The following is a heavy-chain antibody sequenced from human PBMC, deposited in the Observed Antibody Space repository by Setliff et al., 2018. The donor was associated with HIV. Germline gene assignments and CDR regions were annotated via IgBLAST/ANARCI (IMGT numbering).Heavy chain of an antibody. Sequence: LGESLKISCTPSGFTFGDYAMNWVRQAPGKGLEWVGFIRTKAYGGTTEYAASVKGRFTISRDDSKSIAYLQMNSLKTEDTAVYYCTRDRYSSGWYGMDVWGQGTTVTVSS. V-gene: IGHV3-49*04. J-gene: IGHJ6*02. D-gene: IGHD6-19*01. CDR1: GFTFGDYA. CDR3: TRDRYSSGWYGMDV. CDR2: IRTKAYGGTT.